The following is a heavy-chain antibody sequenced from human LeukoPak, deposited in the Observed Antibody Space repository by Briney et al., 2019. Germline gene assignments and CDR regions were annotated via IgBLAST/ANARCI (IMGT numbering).Heavy chain of an antibody. J-gene: IGHJ4*02. CDR1: GFTFSRSS. CDR3: AKRGVVIRVILVGFHKEAYYFDS. D-gene: IGHD3-22*01. Sequence: GGSLRLSCAASGFTFSRSSMSWVRQAPGKGLEWVSSISTTSYIYYADSVKGRFTISRDNPKNTLYLQMNSLRVEDTAVYFCAKRGVVIRVILVGFHKEAYYFDSWGQGALVTVSS. CDR2: ISTTSYI. V-gene: IGHV3-21*04.